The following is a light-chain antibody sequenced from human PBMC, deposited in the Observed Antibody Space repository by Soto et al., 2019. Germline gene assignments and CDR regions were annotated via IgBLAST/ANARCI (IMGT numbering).Light chain of an antibody. CDR3: QQSYNTPRT. J-gene: IGKJ1*01. CDR2: AAS. Sequence: DIQMTQAPSSLPASVGDRVTITCRASQTIGNYLNWYQQRPGKAPNLLISAASTLQSGVPSRFSGSGSGTDFTLTITSLQPEDFATYYCQQSYNTPRTFGKGTKVDIK. CDR1: QTIGNY. V-gene: IGKV1-39*01.